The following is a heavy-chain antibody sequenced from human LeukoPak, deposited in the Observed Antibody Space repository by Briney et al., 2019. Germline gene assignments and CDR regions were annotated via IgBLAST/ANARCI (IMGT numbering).Heavy chain of an antibody. D-gene: IGHD1-7*01. CDR1: GGSISSYY. V-gene: IGHV4-59*12. J-gene: IGHJ5*02. CDR2: IYYSGST. Sequence: SETLSLTCTVSGGSISSYYWSWIRQPPGKGLEWIGYIYYSGSTNYNPSLKSRVTISVDTSKNQFSLKLSSVTAADTAVYYCARAWNSGIDPWGQGTLVTVSS. CDR3: ARAWNSGIDP.